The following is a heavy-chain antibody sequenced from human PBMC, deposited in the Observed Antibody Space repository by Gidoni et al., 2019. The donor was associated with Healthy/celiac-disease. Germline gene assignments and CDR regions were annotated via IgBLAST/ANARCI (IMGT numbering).Heavy chain of an antibody. CDR3: AKGGITGTPDGGMDV. Sequence: EVQLVESGGVVVQPGGSLRLSCAASGFTFDDYTMHWVRQAPGKGLEWVSLISWDGGSTYYADSVKGRFTISRDNSKNSLYLQMNSLRTEDTALYYCAKGGITGTPDGGMDVWGQGTTVTVSS. D-gene: IGHD1-7*01. V-gene: IGHV3-43*01. CDR2: ISWDGGST. CDR1: GFTFDDYT. J-gene: IGHJ6*02.